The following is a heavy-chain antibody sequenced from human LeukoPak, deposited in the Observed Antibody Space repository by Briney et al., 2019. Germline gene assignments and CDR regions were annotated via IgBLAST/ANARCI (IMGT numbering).Heavy chain of an antibody. Sequence: GRSLRLSCAASGFTFNIYAMHWVRQAPGKGLEWVAVISYDGSNKFYADSVKGRFTISRDNSKNTLYLQMNSLRPEDTAVYYCAGADDFWSGYSDYWGQGTLVPSPQ. V-gene: IGHV3-30*04. CDR1: GFTFNIYA. J-gene: IGHJ4*02. CDR2: ISYDGSNK. CDR3: AGADDFWSGYSDY. D-gene: IGHD3-3*01.